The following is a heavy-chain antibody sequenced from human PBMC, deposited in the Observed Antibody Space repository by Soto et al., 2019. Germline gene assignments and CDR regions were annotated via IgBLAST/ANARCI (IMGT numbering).Heavy chain of an antibody. Sequence: SETLSLTCTFSGCSISSSRCHWGWIRQPPGKGLEWIAYIYYNGNTYYTPSLKSRATISLDTSRNQFFLNLNSVTAADTAVYYCARDVGSSHGPGHPHYFDYWGQGTLVTVSS. J-gene: IGHJ4*02. V-gene: IGHV4-31*03. CDR1: GCSISSSRCH. CDR3: ARDVGSSHGPGHPHYFDY. D-gene: IGHD2-2*01. CDR2: IYYNGNT.